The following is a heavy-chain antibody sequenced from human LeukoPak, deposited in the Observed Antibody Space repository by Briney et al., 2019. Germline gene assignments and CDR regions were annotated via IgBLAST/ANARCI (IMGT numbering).Heavy chain of an antibody. Sequence: GRSLRLSCAASGFTFDDYAMHWVRQAPGKGLEWVSGISWNSGSIGYADSVKGRFTISRDNAKNSLYLQMNGLRDEDTAVYYCARDPCPDYWGQGTLVTVSS. CDR3: ARDPCPDY. V-gene: IGHV3-9*01. J-gene: IGHJ4*02. CDR1: GFTFDDYA. CDR2: ISWNSGSI.